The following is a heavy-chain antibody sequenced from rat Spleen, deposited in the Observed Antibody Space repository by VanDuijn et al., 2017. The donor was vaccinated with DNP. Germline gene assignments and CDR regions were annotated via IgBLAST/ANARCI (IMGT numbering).Heavy chain of an antibody. V-gene: IGHV2-6*01. Sequence: QVQLKESGPGLVQPSQTLSLTCTVSGFSLTSYTVSSVRQPPGKGLEWIAAMSSGGSRYYNSALKSRLSISRDTSKSQVFLKMNSLQTEDTAMYFCARYYGYNYYAMDAWGQGTSVTVSS. CDR2: MSSGGSR. J-gene: IGHJ4*01. D-gene: IGHD1-9*01. CDR1: GFSLTSYT. CDR3: ARYYGYNYYAMDA.